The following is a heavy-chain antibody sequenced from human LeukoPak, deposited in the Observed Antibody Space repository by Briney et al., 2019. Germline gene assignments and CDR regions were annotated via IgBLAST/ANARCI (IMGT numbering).Heavy chain of an antibody. V-gene: IGHV4-39*01. Sequence: PSETLSLTCTVSGGSISSSSYYWGWIRQPPGKGLEWIGSIYYSGSTYYNPSLKSRVTISVDTSKNQFSLKLSSVTAADTAVYYCARLFTESAGLLWFGEHRTHDAFDIWGQGTMVTVSS. CDR3: ARLFTESAGLLWFGEHRTHDAFDI. CDR1: GGSISSSSYY. CDR2: IYYSGST. J-gene: IGHJ3*02. D-gene: IGHD3-10*01.